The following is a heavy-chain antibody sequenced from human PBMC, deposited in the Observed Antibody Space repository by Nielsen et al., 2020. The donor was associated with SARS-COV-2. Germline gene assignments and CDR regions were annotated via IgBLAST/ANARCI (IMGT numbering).Heavy chain of an antibody. CDR2: IIPIFGTA. CDR3: AREGGDCSSTSCYDY. V-gene: IGHV1-69*06. J-gene: IGHJ4*02. Sequence: SSVKVSCKSSVCTFLIYAISWVLPPPGQGLEWMGGIIPIFGTANYAQKFQGRVTITADKSTSTAYMELSSLRSEDTAVYYCAREGGDCSSTSCYDYWGQGTLVTVSS. D-gene: IGHD2-2*01. CDR1: VCTFLIYA.